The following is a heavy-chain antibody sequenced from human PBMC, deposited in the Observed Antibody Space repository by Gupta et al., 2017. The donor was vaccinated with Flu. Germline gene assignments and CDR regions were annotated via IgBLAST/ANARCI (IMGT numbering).Heavy chain of an antibody. Sequence: QVQLVQSGAEVTKPGSSVKVSCKASGRTFRSYAISGVRQAPGQGLEWRGGIIPIFGTANYAQKFQGRVTINADKSTSTAYMELSSLRSEDTAVYYCASRAGHSSGWLDYYYGMDGWGQGKTGTVS. CDR2: IIPIFGTA. CDR1: GRTFRSYA. V-gene: IGHV1-69*06. J-gene: IGHJ6*01. CDR3: ASRAGHSSGWLDYYYGMDG. D-gene: IGHD6-19*01.